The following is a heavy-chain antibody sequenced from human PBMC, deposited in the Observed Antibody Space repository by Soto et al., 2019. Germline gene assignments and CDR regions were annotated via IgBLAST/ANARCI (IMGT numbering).Heavy chain of an antibody. CDR1: GGTFGSDA. V-gene: IGHV1-69*06. J-gene: IGHJ5*02. Sequence: ASVKVSCKASGGTFGSDAITWVRQAPGQGLEWVGRIIPIFGTTNYAQNLQGRVTISADKSTLTSYMELHSLTSDDTALYYCARDRTDSGYYTNWLDPWGQGTQVTVSS. CDR3: ARDRTDSGYYTNWLDP. CDR2: IIPIFGTT. D-gene: IGHD3-22*01.